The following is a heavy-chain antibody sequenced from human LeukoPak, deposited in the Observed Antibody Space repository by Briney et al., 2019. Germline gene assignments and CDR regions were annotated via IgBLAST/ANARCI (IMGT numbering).Heavy chain of an antibody. D-gene: IGHD3-16*01. Sequence: GGSLRLSCAASGFTFSSYAMSWVRQAPGKGLEWVAVISYDGSNKYYADSVKGRFTISRDNSKNTLYLQMNSLRAEDTAVYYCARTPRGVDYLDYWGQGTLVTVSS. CDR3: ARTPRGVDYLDY. CDR1: GFTFSSYA. J-gene: IGHJ4*01. CDR2: ISYDGSNK. V-gene: IGHV3-30-3*01.